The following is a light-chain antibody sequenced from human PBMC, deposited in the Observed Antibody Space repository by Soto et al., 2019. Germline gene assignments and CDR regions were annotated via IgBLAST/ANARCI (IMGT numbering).Light chain of an antibody. Sequence: DIPLTQSPSFLSASVGDRVTITCLASQGINNYLAWYQQRPGTAPKLLIYAASTLQSGIPSRFSGSGSGTDFTLTISSLQPEDFATYYCQQFSRYPLTFGGGTKVEIK. CDR1: QGINNY. J-gene: IGKJ4*01. V-gene: IGKV1-9*01. CDR2: AAS. CDR3: QQFSRYPLT.